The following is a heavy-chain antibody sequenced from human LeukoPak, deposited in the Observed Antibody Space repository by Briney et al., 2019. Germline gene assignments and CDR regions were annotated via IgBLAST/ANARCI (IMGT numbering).Heavy chain of an antibody. D-gene: IGHD3-22*01. J-gene: IGHJ4*02. Sequence: GRSLRLSCSASGVTFSSYGMHGVRQAPGKGLEVGAVIWYDGSNKYYADSVTGRFTISSDNSKNTLYLQMSSLSAEDTAVYYCARDGHDSRGYYSGYFDYWGQGPLVTVSS. CDR1: GVTFSSYG. V-gene: IGHV3-33*01. CDR2: IWYDGSNK. CDR3: ARDGHDSRGYYSGYFDY.